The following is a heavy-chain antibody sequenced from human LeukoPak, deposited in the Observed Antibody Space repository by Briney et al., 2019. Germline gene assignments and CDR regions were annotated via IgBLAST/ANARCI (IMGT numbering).Heavy chain of an antibody. J-gene: IGHJ4*02. CDR2: INHSGST. V-gene: IGHV4-34*01. CDR3: ARAWEAYCGGYCYSGLWDY. D-gene: IGHD2-21*02. Sequence: PSETLSLTCAVYGGSFSGYYWSWIRQPPGKGLEWIGEINHSGSTNYNPSLKSRVTISVDTSKNQFSLKLSSVTAADTAVYYCARAWEAYCGGYCYSGLWDYWGQGTLVTVSS. CDR1: GGSFSGYY.